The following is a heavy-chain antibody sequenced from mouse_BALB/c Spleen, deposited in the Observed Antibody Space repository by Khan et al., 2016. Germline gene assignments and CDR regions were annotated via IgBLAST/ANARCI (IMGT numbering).Heavy chain of an antibody. Sequence: QVQLKQSGAELVKPGASVKLSCKASGYTFTNYYMNRVKQRPGQGLEWIGGINPTNGATNLNEKFKNKATLTVDKYSSTAYMQLSSLKSEASAVNYCTSGDSFYPMAYWRQGPSVTVS. CDR2: INPTNGAT. J-gene: IGHJ4*01. D-gene: IGHD2-13*01. CDR3: TSGDSFYPMAY. CDR1: GYTFTNYY. V-gene: IGHV1S81*02.